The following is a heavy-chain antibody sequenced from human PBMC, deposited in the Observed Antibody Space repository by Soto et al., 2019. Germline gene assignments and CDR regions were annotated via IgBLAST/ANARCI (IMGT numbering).Heavy chain of an antibody. V-gene: IGHV4-39*01. CDR2: IYYSGHT. J-gene: IGHJ5*02. Sequence: SETLSLTCTLSGGSISSSDYYWGWIRQPPGRGLEWIGSIYYSGHTYFNVSLKSRVSMSIDTSKHQFSLTLSSMTAADTAVYYCAGNRGISVAGTQGWFDPWGPGTAVTGAS. D-gene: IGHD2-15*01. CDR3: AGNRGISVAGTQGWFDP. CDR1: GGSISSSDYY.